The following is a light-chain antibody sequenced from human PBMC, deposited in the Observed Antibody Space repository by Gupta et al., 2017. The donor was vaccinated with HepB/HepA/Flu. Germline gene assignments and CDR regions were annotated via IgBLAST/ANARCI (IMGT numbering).Light chain of an antibody. CDR3: CSYAGSSTYV. J-gene: IGLJ1*01. CDR2: EVS. V-gene: IGLV2-23*02. CDR1: SSDVGSYNL. Sequence: GQSITISCTGTSSDVGSYNLVSWYQQHPGKAPKLMIYEVSKRPSGVSNRFSGSKSGNTASLTISGLQAEDEADYYCCSYAGSSTYVFGTGTKVTVL.